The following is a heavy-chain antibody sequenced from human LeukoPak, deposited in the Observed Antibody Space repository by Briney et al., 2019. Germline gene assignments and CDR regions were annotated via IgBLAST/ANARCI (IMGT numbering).Heavy chain of an antibody. CDR3: ARSIAASRGWSDFDY. Sequence: SCKASGYTFTSYAMNWVRQAPGKGLEWVSYISSSSSTIYYADSVKGRFTISRDNAKNSLYLQMNSLRAEDTAVYYCARSIAASRGWSDFDYWGQGTLVTVSS. D-gene: IGHD6-19*01. CDR2: ISSSSSTI. J-gene: IGHJ4*02. CDR1: GYTFTSYA. V-gene: IGHV3-48*04.